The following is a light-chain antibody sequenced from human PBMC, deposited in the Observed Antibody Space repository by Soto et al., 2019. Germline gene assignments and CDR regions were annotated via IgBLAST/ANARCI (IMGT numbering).Light chain of an antibody. Sequence: DIQMTQSPPTLSASVGDRVTITCRASQSISSWLAWYQQKPGKAPKLLIYDASILESGVPSRFSGSGSGTEFTLTINSLQPHDFATYYCQHYNSDFGGGTKVEIK. CDR3: QHYNSD. J-gene: IGKJ4*01. CDR2: DAS. CDR1: QSISSW. V-gene: IGKV1-5*01.